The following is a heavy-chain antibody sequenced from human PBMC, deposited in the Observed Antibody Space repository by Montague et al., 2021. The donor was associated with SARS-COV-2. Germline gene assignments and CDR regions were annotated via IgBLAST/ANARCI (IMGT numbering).Heavy chain of an antibody. Sequence: SETLSLTCTVSGGAISSSSYYWGWIRQPPGKGLERIGSIYYSGNTYYXXXLKSPVTISVYTSKNQFSLNPSTATAADAAVYYCARDTRIPMIVVVNRYGMDVWGQGTTGTVSS. D-gene: IGHD3-22*01. CDR1: GGAISSSSYY. J-gene: IGHJ6*02. CDR3: ARDTRIPMIVVVNRYGMDV. CDR2: IYYSGNT. V-gene: IGHV4-39*07.